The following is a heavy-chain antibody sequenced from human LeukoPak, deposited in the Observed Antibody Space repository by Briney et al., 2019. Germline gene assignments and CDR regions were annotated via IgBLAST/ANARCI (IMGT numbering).Heavy chain of an antibody. CDR1: GGSISISSYY. D-gene: IGHD3-22*01. J-gene: IGHJ4*02. CDR3: ARPPGGSGYYYG. V-gene: IGHV4-39*07. Sequence: SETLSLTCTVSGGSISISSYYWGWIRQPPGKGLEWIGTIYYSGSTYYNPSLKSRVTISVDTSKNQFSLKLSSVTAADTAVYYCARPPGGSGYYYGWGQGTLVTVSS. CDR2: IYYSGST.